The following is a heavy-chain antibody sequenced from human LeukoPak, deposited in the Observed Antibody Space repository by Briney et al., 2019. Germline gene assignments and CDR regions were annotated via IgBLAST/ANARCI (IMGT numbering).Heavy chain of an antibody. Sequence: SQTLSLTCTVSGGSISSGGYYWSWIRQPPGKGLEWIGYIYHSGSTYYNPSLKSRVTISVDRSENQFSLKLSSVTAADTAVYYCAVAAAGLFDYWGQGTLVTVSS. CDR2: IYHSGST. J-gene: IGHJ4*02. CDR3: AVAAAGLFDY. D-gene: IGHD6-13*01. V-gene: IGHV4-30-2*01. CDR1: GGSISSGGYY.